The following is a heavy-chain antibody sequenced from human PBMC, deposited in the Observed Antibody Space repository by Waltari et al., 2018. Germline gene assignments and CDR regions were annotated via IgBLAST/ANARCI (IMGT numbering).Heavy chain of an antibody. J-gene: IGHJ6*03. CDR2: IIPIFGTA. CDR3: ARDRGVVAAFYYYMDV. CDR1: RAPFSRYA. V-gene: IGHV1-69*05. D-gene: IGHD2-2*01. Sequence: VQLVQSGSELKKPGSSVKVSCKASRAPFSRYAIRCVRPSPRQGLSWMGGIIPIFGTANYAQKCKGRVRITTDESTSTAYMELSSLRSEDTAVDYCARDRGVVAAFYYYMDVWGKGTTVTVSS.